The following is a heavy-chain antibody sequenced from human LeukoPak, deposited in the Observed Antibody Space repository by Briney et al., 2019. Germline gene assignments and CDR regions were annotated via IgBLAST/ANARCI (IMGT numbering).Heavy chain of an antibody. D-gene: IGHD6-13*01. Sequence: GESLKISCKGSGYSFTSYWIGWVRQMPGKGLEWMGIIYPGDSDTRYSPSFQGQVTISADKSISTAYLQWSSLKASGTAMYYCARVAAAAPTCFDYWGQGTLVTVSS. CDR1: GYSFTSYW. J-gene: IGHJ4*02. V-gene: IGHV5-51*01. CDR3: ARVAAAAPTCFDY. CDR2: IYPGDSDT.